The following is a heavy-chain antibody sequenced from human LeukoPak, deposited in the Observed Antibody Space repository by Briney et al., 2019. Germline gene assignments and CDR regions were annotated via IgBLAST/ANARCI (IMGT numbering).Heavy chain of an antibody. D-gene: IGHD3-10*01. Sequence: GASVKVSCRTSGYTFTSYVMHWVRQAPGQRLEWMGWINAGNGNTKYSQEFQGRVTITRDTSASTAYMELSNLRSEDTAVYYCAREGFYGRELFPAFDYWGQGTLVTVSS. V-gene: IGHV1-3*03. CDR2: INAGNGNT. CDR3: AREGFYGRELFPAFDY. J-gene: IGHJ4*02. CDR1: GYTFTSYV.